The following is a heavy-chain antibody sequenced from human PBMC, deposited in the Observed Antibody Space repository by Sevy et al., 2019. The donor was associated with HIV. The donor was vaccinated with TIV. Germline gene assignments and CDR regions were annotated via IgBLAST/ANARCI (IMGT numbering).Heavy chain of an antibody. CDR1: GFTFSRSS. CDR2: ISSSSNYK. J-gene: IGHJ3*02. D-gene: IGHD3-22*01. Sequence: GGSLRLSCAGSGFTFSRSSMNWVRQAPGKGLEWVSSISSSSNYKDYADSVKGRFTISRDNAKNSLLLIMNSLRAEDTAVYYCAGDKREAYFDGSTSSDAFDIWGQGTLVTVSS. V-gene: IGHV3-21*01. CDR3: AGDKREAYFDGSTSSDAFDI.